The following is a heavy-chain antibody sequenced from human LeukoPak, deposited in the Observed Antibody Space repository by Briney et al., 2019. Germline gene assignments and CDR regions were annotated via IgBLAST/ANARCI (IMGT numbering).Heavy chain of an antibody. J-gene: IGHJ3*02. CDR3: AGDRAYAFDI. Sequence: GGSLRLSCVASGFSLSSYSMNWVRQAPGKGLEWVSYITSSSSNIKYADAVKGRFTISRDNAKNSLYLEMSSLRDEDTAIYYCAGDRAYAFDIWGQGTMVTISS. D-gene: IGHD3-10*01. CDR1: GFSLSSYS. CDR2: ITSSSSNI. V-gene: IGHV3-48*02.